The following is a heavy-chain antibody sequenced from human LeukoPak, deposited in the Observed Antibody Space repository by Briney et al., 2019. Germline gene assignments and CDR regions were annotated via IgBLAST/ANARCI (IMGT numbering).Heavy chain of an antibody. J-gene: IGHJ4*02. D-gene: IGHD3-22*01. CDR2: INWNGGSR. CDR1: GFNFDDYV. CDR3: ARSRHSYDSSGFPHY. V-gene: IGHV3-20*04. Sequence: GGSLRLSCAASGFNFDDYVMSWVRQAPGKGLEWVSGINWNGGSRGYADSVKGRSTISRDNAKNSLYLQMNSLRAEDTALYYCARSRHSYDSSGFPHYWGQGTLVTVSS.